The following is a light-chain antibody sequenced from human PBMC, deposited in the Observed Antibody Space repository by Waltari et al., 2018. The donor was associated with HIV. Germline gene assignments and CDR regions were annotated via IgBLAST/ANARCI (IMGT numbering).Light chain of an antibody. CDR3: AVWDDSVNGPV. J-gene: IGLJ2*01. Sequence: QSVLTQPPSVSDAPRQRVTISCSGSESNIGNNGVNVYQQIAGKPPKLLIYLDDIPPSGVSDRFSGSKSGTSASLAIRGLQSDDEADYYCAVWDDSVNGPVFGGGTKLTVL. V-gene: IGLV1-36*01. CDR1: ESNIGNNG. CDR2: LDD.